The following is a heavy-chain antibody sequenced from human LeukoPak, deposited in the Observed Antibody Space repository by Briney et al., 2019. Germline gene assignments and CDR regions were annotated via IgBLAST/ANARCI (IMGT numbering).Heavy chain of an antibody. D-gene: IGHD3-9*01. CDR2: IYSGGST. J-gene: IGHJ4*02. CDR3: ARGGLLTGYYGYYFDY. Sequence: GGSLRLPCAASGFTVNSNYMSWVRQAPGKGLEWVSGIYSGGSTYYADSVKGRFTISRDNSKNTLYLQMNSLRAEDTAVYYCARGGLLTGYYGYYFDYWGQGTLVTVSS. V-gene: IGHV3-53*01. CDR1: GFTVNSNY.